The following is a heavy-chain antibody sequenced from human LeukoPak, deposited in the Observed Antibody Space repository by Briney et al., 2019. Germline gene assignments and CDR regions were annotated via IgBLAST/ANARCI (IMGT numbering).Heavy chain of an antibody. CDR3: ARTSGSYYFDY. V-gene: IGHV3-48*01. Sequence: GGSLRLSCAASGFTFSSYSMNWVRQAPGKGLEWVSYISSSSSTIYYADSVKGRFTISRDNAKNSLYLQVNSLRAEDTAVYYCARTSGSYYFDYWGQGTLVTVSS. J-gene: IGHJ4*02. D-gene: IGHD1-26*01. CDR1: GFTFSSYS. CDR2: ISSSSSTI.